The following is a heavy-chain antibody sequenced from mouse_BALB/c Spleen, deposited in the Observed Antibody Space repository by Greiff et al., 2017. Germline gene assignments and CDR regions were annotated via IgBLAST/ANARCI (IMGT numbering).Heavy chain of an antibody. V-gene: IGHV1-7*01. D-gene: IGHD1-1*01. CDR2: INPSTGYT. J-gene: IGHJ3*01. Sequence: VQLQQSGAELAKPGASVKMSCKASGYTFTRYWMHWVKQRPGQGLEWIGYINPSTGYTEYNQKFKDKATLTADKSSSTAYMQLSSLTSEDSAVYYCASPITTVPAWSAYWGQGTLVTVSA. CDR3: ASPITTVPAWSAY. CDR1: GYTFTRYW.